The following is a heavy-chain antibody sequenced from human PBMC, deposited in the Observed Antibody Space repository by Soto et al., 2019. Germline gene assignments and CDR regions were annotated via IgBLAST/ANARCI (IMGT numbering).Heavy chain of an antibody. J-gene: IGHJ6*03. CDR2: INWNGGST. CDR1: GCTFDEYG. Sequence: PVGALRRSWAASGCTFDEYGMSWFRKAPGKGLEWVSGINWNGGSTGYADSVKGRFTISRDNAKNSLYLQMNSLRAEDTALYHCARQGVVPATQIYYYYYYMDVWGKGTTVTVS. D-gene: IGHD2-2*01. CDR3: ARQGVVPATQIYYYYYYMDV. V-gene: IGHV3-20*01.